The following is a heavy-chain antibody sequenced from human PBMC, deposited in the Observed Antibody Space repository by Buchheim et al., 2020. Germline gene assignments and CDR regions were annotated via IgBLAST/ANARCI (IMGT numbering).Heavy chain of an antibody. CDR3: ARGLGYYYDSSSYYYGF. J-gene: IGHJ4*02. V-gene: IGHV3-33*01. CDR2: IWYDGGNK. Sequence: QVQLVESGGGVVQPGRSLRLSCVASGFTFSYYGMHWVRQAPGKGLEGVAVIWYDGGNKYYADSVKGRFTISRDNSKNTLYLQMNSLRAEDTAVYYCARGLGYYYDSSSYYYGFWGQGTL. D-gene: IGHD3-22*01. CDR1: GFTFSYYG.